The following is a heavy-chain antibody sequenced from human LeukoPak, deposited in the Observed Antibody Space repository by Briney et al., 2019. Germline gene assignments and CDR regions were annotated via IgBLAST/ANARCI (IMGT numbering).Heavy chain of an antibody. CDR2: ISSSSSYI. Sequence: GGSLRLSCAGSGFTFKTYNMNWVRQAPGKGLEWVSSISSSSSYIYYADSVKGRFTISRDNAKNSLYLQMNSLRAEDTAVYYCARLYDGSAYHADHFDYWGQGTLVIVSS. V-gene: IGHV3-21*01. J-gene: IGHJ4*02. CDR3: ARLYDGSAYHADHFDY. D-gene: IGHD3-22*01. CDR1: GFTFKTYN.